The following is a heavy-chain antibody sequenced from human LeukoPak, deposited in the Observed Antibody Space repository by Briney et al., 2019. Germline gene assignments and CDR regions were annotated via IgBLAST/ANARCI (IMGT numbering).Heavy chain of an antibody. CDR3: ASAREYCGSAECYEYFQH. CDR2: IYSGGST. J-gene: IGHJ1*01. Sequence: GGSLRPSCAASGVTVGTNSMSWARQSPAKGLEWVSVIYSGGSTYNADSVNGRFTVSRDNSRNTLFLQMSNLRAEDTALYFCASAREYCGSAECYEYFQHWGQGTLVIVSS. D-gene: IGHD2-21*01. V-gene: IGHV3-53*01. CDR1: GVTVGTNS.